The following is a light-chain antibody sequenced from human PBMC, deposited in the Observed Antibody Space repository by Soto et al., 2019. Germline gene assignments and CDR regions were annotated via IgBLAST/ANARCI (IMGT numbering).Light chain of an antibody. CDR1: SSDVGGYNY. Sequence: QSALTQPRSVSGSPGQSVTISCTGTSSDVGGYNYVSWYQQHPGKAPKLMIYDVSKRPSGVPDRFSGSKSGNTASLTLSGLQAEHEADYYCCSYAGSYTFCVFGGGTKLTVL. J-gene: IGLJ3*02. CDR2: DVS. CDR3: CSYAGSYTFCV. V-gene: IGLV2-11*01.